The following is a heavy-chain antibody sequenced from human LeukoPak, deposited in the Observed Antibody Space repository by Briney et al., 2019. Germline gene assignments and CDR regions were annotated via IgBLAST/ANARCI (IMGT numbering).Heavy chain of an antibody. CDR2: INHSGST. J-gene: IGHJ5*02. CDR1: GGSFSGYY. CDR3: ARLLLPWFGEYQGWFDP. V-gene: IGHV4-34*01. Sequence: PSETLSLTCAVYGGSFSGYYWSWIRQPPGKGLEWIGEINHSGSTNYNPSLKSRVTISVDTSKNQFSLKLSSVTAADTAVYYCARLLLPWFGEYQGWFDPWGQGTLVTVSS. D-gene: IGHD3-10*01.